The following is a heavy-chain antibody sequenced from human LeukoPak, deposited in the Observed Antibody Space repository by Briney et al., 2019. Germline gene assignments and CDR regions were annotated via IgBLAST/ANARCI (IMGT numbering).Heavy chain of an antibody. Sequence: SETLSLTCTVSGGSISNSRDYWAWIRQPPGKGLEWIANIYYSGSTYYNPSLKSRVTISVDTSKNQFSLKLSSVTAADTAVYYCAKARQWELLRGRGSQLDYWGQGTLVTVSS. D-gene: IGHD1-26*01. V-gene: IGHV4-39*01. J-gene: IGHJ4*02. CDR1: GGSISNSRDY. CDR3: AKARQWELLRGRGSQLDY. CDR2: IYYSGST.